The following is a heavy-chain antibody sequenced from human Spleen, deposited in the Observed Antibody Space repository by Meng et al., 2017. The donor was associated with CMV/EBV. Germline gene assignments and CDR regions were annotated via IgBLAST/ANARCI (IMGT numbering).Heavy chain of an antibody. V-gene: IGHV1-69*05. CDR1: GGTFTSHT. D-gene: IGHD6-6*01. CDR2: INPIFGTA. CDR3: ARDPGSASGPYGMDV. J-gene: IGHJ6*02. Sequence: SVKVSCKASGGTFTSHTINWVRQAPGQGLEWMGGINPIFGTANYAQKFQDRVTITTDEFTTTAYMELSSLRFEDTAVYYCARDPGSASGPYGMDVWGQGTTVTVSS.